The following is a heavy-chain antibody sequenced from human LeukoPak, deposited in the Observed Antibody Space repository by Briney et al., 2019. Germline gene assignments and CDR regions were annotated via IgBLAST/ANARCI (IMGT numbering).Heavy chain of an antibody. CDR3: ARVGRYDSSALRREMAY. Sequence: ASVKVSCKASGYTFTDYYIHWVRQAPGQGLEWMAWMNPNSGGTSYAQKFQGRVTMTRDTSTSTAYMELRSLRSDDTAVYYCARVGRYDSSALRREMAYWGQGTLVTVSS. CDR1: GYTFTDYY. D-gene: IGHD3-22*01. J-gene: IGHJ4*02. CDR2: MNPNSGGT. V-gene: IGHV1-2*02.